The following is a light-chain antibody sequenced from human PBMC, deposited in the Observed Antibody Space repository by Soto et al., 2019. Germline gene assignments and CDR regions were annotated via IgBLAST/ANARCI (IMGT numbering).Light chain of an antibody. CDR1: QSVNIN. V-gene: IGKV3-15*01. Sequence: EIVMTQSPGTLSVSPGERATLSCRASQSVNINQAWYQQKPGQAPRLLIYGASTRATGIPARFSGSGSGTEFTLTISSLQSEDFAVYYCQQYNNWLWTFGQGTKVDI. CDR2: GAS. CDR3: QQYNNWLWT. J-gene: IGKJ1*01.